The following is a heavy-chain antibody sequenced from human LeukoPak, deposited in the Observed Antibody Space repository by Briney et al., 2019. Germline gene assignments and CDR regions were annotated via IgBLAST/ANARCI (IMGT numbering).Heavy chain of an antibody. CDR3: ARGLGELGPFDY. CDR1: GGSFSGYY. D-gene: IGHD1-26*01. V-gene: IGHV4-34*01. J-gene: IGHJ4*02. CDR2: INHSGST. Sequence: PAETLSLTCAVSGGSFSGYYWSWIRQPPGKGLEWIGEINHSGSTNYNPSLKSRVTISVDTSKNQFSLKLSSVTAADTAVYYCARGLGELGPFDYWGQGTLVTVSS.